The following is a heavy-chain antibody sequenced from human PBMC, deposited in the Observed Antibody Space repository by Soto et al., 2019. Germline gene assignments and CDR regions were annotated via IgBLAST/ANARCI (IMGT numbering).Heavy chain of an antibody. CDR1: GFTFSSYA. J-gene: IGHJ4*02. Sequence: GGSLRLSCAAAGFTFSSYAMHWVRQAPGKGLEWVAVISYDGSNKYYADSVKGRFTISRDNSKNTPFLQMNRLKAEDKGVYYFSRESGSGGGAAGASWEFWGQGTLVTVSS. CDR2: ISYDGSNK. CDR3: SRESGSGGGAAGASWEF. D-gene: IGHD2-2*01. V-gene: IGHV3-30-3*01.